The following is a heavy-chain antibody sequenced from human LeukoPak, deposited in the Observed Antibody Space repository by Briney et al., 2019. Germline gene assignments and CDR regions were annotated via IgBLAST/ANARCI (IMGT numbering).Heavy chain of an antibody. Sequence: ASVKVSCKASGYTFSTYGINWVRQAPGQGPEWMGWINTKTGKPMYVQGFTGRFVFSLDTSVSTAYLQINSLKAEDTAMYYCARARVFDYWGQGTLVTVSS. CDR2: INTKTGKP. V-gene: IGHV7-4-1*02. J-gene: IGHJ4*02. CDR3: ARARVFDY. CDR1: GYTFSTYG.